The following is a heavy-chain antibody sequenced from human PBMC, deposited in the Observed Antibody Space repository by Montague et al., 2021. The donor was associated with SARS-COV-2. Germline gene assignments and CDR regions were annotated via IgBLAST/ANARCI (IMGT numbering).Heavy chain of an antibody. D-gene: IGHD3-22*01. CDR1: GFTFSSYE. J-gene: IGHJ3*02. Sequence: SLRLSCAASGFTFSSYEMNWVRQAPGKGLEWVSYISGSTIYYADSVKGRFTISRDNAKNSLYLQMNSLRAEDTAVYYCARDLYYDSKGFDIWGQGTMVTVSS. CDR2: ISGSTI. V-gene: IGHV3-48*03. CDR3: ARDLYYDSKGFDI.